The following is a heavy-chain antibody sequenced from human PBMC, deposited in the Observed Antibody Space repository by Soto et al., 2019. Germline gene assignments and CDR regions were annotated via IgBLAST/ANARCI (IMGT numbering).Heavy chain of an antibody. CDR2: ISWNSDKI. D-gene: IGHD1-26*01. V-gene: IGHV3-9*01. Sequence: GGSLRLSCAASGFTFDNYPMHWVRQAPGKGLEWVSTISWNSDKIAYADSVKGRFTVSRDNAKNSLYLQMNSLRVDDTALYYCAKDRAGGRQLDLPDSFDVWGQGTVVTVSS. CDR1: GFTFDNYP. J-gene: IGHJ3*01. CDR3: AKDRAGGRQLDLPDSFDV.